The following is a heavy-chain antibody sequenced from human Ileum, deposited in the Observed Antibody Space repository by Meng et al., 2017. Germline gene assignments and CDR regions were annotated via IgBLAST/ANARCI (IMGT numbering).Heavy chain of an antibody. CDR1: GGSLIGYY. V-gene: IGHV4-34*01. Sequence: VHLQHWVSGLLNPAETLSLTCAVFGGSLIGYYCNWFRQPQGTGLGWIGGSDHFGNTIHIPPLKGRLTISVDTSKNQISLRLTSVIAADTAVYYCVYFWSGYFTSGQGTLVTVSS. CDR3: VYFWSGYFT. D-gene: IGHD3-3*01. J-gene: IGHJ5*02. CDR2: SDHFGNT.